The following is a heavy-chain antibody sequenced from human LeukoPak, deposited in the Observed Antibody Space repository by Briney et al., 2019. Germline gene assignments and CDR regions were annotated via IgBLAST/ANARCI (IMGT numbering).Heavy chain of an antibody. V-gene: IGHV3-48*04. D-gene: IGHD1-26*01. CDR3: ARDRVGSNHYYYYYMDV. CDR1: GFTFSNAW. Sequence: PGGSLRLSCAASGFTFSNAWMNWVRQAPGKGLKWVSYISSSGSTIYYADSVKGRFTISRDNAKNSLYLQMNSLRAEDTAVYYCARDRVGSNHYYYYYMDVWGKGTTVTISS. CDR2: ISSSGSTI. J-gene: IGHJ6*03.